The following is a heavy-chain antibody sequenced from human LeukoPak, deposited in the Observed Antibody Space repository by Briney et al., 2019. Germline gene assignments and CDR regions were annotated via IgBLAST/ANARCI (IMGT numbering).Heavy chain of an antibody. CDR1: GYTFTGYY. CDR2: INPNSGGT. D-gene: IGHD1-20*01. CDR3: ARNGDNWNYDDY. V-gene: IGHV1-2*02. Sequence: ASVKVSCKASGYTFTGYYMHWVRQAPGQGPEWMGWINPNSGGTNYARRFQGRVTMTRDTSISTAYMESSRLRFDDTAVYYCARNGDNWNYDDYWGQGTLVTVSS. J-gene: IGHJ4*02.